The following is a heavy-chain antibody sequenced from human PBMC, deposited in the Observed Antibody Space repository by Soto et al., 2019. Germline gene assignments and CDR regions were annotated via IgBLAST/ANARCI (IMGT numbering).Heavy chain of an antibody. J-gene: IGHJ3*02. CDR2: IKQDGSEK. D-gene: IGHD5-18*01. Sequence: GGSLRLSCAASGFTFSSYWMSWVRQAPGKGLEGVANIKQDGSEKYYVDSVKGRFTISRDNAKNSLYLQMKSLRAEDTAVYYCARDYSLDAFDIWGQGTMVTVSS. CDR3: ARDYSLDAFDI. V-gene: IGHV3-7*01. CDR1: GFTFSSYW.